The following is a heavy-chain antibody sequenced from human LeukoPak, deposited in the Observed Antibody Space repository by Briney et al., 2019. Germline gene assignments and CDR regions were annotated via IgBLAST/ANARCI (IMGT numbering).Heavy chain of an antibody. Sequence: GASAKVSCKASGYTFNAYYMHWVRQAPGQGLEWMGWVKPNTGGTKYAQNFQGRVTMTRDTSTTTAYMELTRLNSDDTAVYFCVRSSYCSGGICYSGGHYWGQGTLVTVSP. V-gene: IGHV1-2*02. CDR1: GYTFNAYY. J-gene: IGHJ4*02. D-gene: IGHD2-15*01. CDR2: VKPNTGGT. CDR3: VRSSYCSGGICYSGGHY.